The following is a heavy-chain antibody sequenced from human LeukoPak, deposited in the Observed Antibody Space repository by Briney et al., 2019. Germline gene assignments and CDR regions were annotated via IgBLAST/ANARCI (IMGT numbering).Heavy chain of an antibody. Sequence: PSETLSLTCAVYGGSFSGYYWSWIRQPPGKGLEWIGEINNSGSTNYNPSLKSRVTISVDTSKNQFSLKLSAVTAADTAVYYCARDSGTTGEVKFDPWGQGTLVTVSS. J-gene: IGHJ5*02. CDR3: ARDSGTTGEVKFDP. V-gene: IGHV4-34*01. D-gene: IGHD3-10*01. CDR1: GGSFSGYY. CDR2: INNSGST.